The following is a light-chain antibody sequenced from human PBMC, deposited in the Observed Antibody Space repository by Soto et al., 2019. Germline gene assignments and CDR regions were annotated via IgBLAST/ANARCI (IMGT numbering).Light chain of an antibody. V-gene: IGKV3-15*01. CDR3: QQYNNWPPYT. CDR2: GAS. J-gene: IGKJ2*01. Sequence: EIVMTQSPATLSVSPGERATLSCRASQSVSSNLAWYQQKPGQAPRLLIYGASTRATGIPARFSGSGSGTESTLTISSLQSEDFAVYYCQQYNNWPPYTLGQGTKLEIK. CDR1: QSVSSN.